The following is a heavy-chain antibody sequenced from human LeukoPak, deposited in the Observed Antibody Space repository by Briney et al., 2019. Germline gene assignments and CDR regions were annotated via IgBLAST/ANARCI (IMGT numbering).Heavy chain of an antibody. V-gene: IGHV4-38-2*02. Sequence: SETLSLTCSVSGYAISSGYFWGWIRQPPGKGLEWIGYIYYSGSTNYNPSLKSRVTISVDTSKNQFSLKLSSVTAADTAVYYCARARYYYYYYMDVWGKGTTVTISS. CDR2: IYYSGST. J-gene: IGHJ6*03. CDR3: ARARYYYYYYMDV. CDR1: GYAISSGYF.